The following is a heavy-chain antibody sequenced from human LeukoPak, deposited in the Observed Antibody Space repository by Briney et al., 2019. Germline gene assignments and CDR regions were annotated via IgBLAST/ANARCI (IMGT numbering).Heavy chain of an antibody. D-gene: IGHD3-9*01. CDR3: AKGRYFDPLTLADY. Sequence: GGSLRLSCAASGFTFSSYAMSWVRQAPGKGLEWVSGISGSGGSTYYADSVKGRFTISRDNSKNTLYLQVNSLRAEDTAVYYCAKGRYFDPLTLADYWGQGTLVTVSS. V-gene: IGHV3-23*01. J-gene: IGHJ4*02. CDR1: GFTFSSYA. CDR2: ISGSGGST.